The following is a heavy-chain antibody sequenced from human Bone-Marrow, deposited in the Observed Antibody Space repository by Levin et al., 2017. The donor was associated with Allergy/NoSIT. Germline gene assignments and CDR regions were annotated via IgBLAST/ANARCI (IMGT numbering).Heavy chain of an antibody. V-gene: IGHV4-34*01. D-gene: IGHD2-21*02. CDR2: INHSGST. Sequence: PGGSLRLSCAVYGGSFSGYYWSWIRQPPGKGLEWIGEINHSGSTNYSPSLKSRVTISVDTSKNQFSLKLSSVTAADTAVYYCASICGGDCYSGWFDPWGQGTLVTVSS. CDR1: GGSFSGYY. CDR3: ASICGGDCYSGWFDP. J-gene: IGHJ5*02.